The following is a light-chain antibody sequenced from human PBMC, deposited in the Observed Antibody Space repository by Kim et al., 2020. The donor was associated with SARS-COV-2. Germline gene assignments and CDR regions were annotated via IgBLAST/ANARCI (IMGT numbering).Light chain of an antibody. Sequence: EIVLTQSPGTLSLSPGERATLSCRASQSVSSSYLAWYQQKPGQAPRLLIYDASSRATGIPDRFSGSGSGTDFTLTISRLEPEDFAVYYCQQYGSSPRTFGLGTKVDIK. CDR1: QSVSSSY. CDR2: DAS. J-gene: IGKJ1*01. V-gene: IGKV3-20*01. CDR3: QQYGSSPRT.